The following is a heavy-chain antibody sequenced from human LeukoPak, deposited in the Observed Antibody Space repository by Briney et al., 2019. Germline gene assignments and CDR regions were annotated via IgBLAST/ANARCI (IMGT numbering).Heavy chain of an antibody. D-gene: IGHD6-6*01. Sequence: SVKVSCKASGGTFSSYAISWVRQAPGQGLEWMGRIIPIFGTANYAQKFQGRVTITTDESTSTAYMELSSLRSEDTAVYYCARDFALAARSFDYWGQGTLVTVSS. CDR2: IIPIFGTA. V-gene: IGHV1-69*05. CDR1: GGTFSSYA. J-gene: IGHJ4*02. CDR3: ARDFALAARSFDY.